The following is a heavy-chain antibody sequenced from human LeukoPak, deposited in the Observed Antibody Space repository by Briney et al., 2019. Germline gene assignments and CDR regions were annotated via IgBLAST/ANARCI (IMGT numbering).Heavy chain of an antibody. CDR1: GYIFTDYY. V-gene: IGHV1-46*01. CDR2: LNSSGGST. CDR3: ARARWELPYYFDY. D-gene: IGHD1-26*01. Sequence: ASVKVSCKTSGYIFTDYYIHWVRQAPGQGLEWMGILNSSGGSTNYAQKFQGRITMTRDASTSTVYMELRSLRSEDTAVYYCARARWELPYYFDYCGQGTLVTAPS. J-gene: IGHJ4*02.